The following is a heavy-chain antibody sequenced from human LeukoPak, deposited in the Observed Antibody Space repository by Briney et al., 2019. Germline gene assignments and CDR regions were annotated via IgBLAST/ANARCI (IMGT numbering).Heavy chain of an antibody. D-gene: IGHD3-16*01. V-gene: IGHV4-59*02. J-gene: IGHJ6*01. Sequence: SETLSLTCTGSGGSVSSYYWSWIRQSPGAGLEWIGYIYYSGSTNYNPSLKSRVTISVDTSKNQFYLQLSSVTAADTAVYYCASAATSQGGFGMDVWGQGATVTVSS. CDR1: GGSVSSYY. CDR2: IYYSGST. CDR3: ASAATSQGGFGMDV.